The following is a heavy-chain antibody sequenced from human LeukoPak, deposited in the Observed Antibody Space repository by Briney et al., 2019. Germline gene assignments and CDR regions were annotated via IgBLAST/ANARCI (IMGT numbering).Heavy chain of an antibody. D-gene: IGHD1-1*01. V-gene: IGHV3-21*01. Sequence: GGSLRLSCAASGFTFSSYSMNWVRQAPGKGLEWVSSISSSSSYIYYADSVKGRFTISRDNAKNSLYLQMNSLRAEDTAVYYCARDRGQLEGYFDYWGQGTLVTVSS. CDR2: ISSSSSYI. J-gene: IGHJ4*02. CDR1: GFTFSSYS. CDR3: ARDRGQLEGYFDY.